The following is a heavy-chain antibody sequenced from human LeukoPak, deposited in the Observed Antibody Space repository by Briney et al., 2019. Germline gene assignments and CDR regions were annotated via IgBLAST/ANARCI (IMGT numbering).Heavy chain of an antibody. CDR3: ARDKERGWFGEFPNWFDP. Sequence: GGSLRLSCAASGFTFSSYGMSWVRQPPGKGLEWVSAISGSGGSTYYVDSVKGRFTISRDNSKNTLYLQMNSLRDEDTAVYYCARDKERGWFGEFPNWFDPWGQGTLVTVSS. CDR2: ISGSGGST. V-gene: IGHV3-23*01. CDR1: GFTFSSYG. D-gene: IGHD3-10*01. J-gene: IGHJ5*02.